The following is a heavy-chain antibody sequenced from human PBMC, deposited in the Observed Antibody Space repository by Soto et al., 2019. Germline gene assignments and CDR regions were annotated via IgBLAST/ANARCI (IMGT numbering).Heavy chain of an antibody. CDR1: GGTFSSYA. J-gene: IGHJ6*02. V-gene: IGHV1-69*13. D-gene: IGHD3-10*01. CDR2: IIPIFGTA. Sequence: GASVKVSCKASGGTFSSYAISWVRQAPGQGLEWMGGIIPIFGTANYAQKFQGRVTITADESTSTAYMELSSLRSEDTAVYYCARVKVRGVIISRVNKYGMDVWGQGTTVTVS. CDR3: ARVKVRGVIISRVNKYGMDV.